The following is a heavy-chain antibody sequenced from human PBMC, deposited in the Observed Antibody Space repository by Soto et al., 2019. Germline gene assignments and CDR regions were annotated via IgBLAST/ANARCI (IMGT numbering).Heavy chain of an antibody. V-gene: IGHV3-33*01. CDR3: ARDQTGSYGMDV. Sequence: GGSLILSCAASGFTFSSYGMHGVRQAPGKGLEWVAVIWYDGSNKYYADSVKGRFTISRDNSKNTLYLQMNSLRAEDTAVYYCARDQTGSYGMDVWGQGTTVTVSS. CDR1: GFTFSSYG. J-gene: IGHJ6*02. CDR2: IWYDGSNK.